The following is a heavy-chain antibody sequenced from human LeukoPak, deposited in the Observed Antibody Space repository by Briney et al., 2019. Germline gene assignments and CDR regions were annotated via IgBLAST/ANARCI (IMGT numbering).Heavy chain of an antibody. V-gene: IGHV3-15*01. Sequence: GGSLRLSCGGSGFTFHNAWMDWVRQAPGKGLEWVGRIKSNPDGGTTDFPEIVKGRFSISRDDSENTLFLQMNSLKTEDTAVYYCTTVYHHVAYWGQGTLVTVSS. D-gene: IGHD5-12*01. CDR1: GFTFHNAW. CDR3: TTVYHHVAY. J-gene: IGHJ4*02. CDR2: IKSNPDGGTT.